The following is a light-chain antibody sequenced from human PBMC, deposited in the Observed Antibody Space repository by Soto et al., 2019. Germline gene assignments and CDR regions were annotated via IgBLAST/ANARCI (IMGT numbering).Light chain of an antibody. J-gene: IGKJ5*01. CDR1: QDIRGA. Sequence: AIQLTQSPSSLSASVGDRVTITCRASQDIRGALAWYQQKPGKAPKLLIFDVSTLQSGVPSRFSGSGSGPVFTLTISSLQPEDFGTYYCQQFNLYPITFGQGTRLEIK. CDR3: QQFNLYPIT. CDR2: DVS. V-gene: IGKV1-13*02.